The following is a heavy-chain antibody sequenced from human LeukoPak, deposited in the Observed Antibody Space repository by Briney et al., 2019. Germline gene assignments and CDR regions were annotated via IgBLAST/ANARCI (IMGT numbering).Heavy chain of an antibody. D-gene: IGHD6-19*01. J-gene: IGHJ4*02. CDR3: ASRAAGQFDY. CDR2: INHSGGT. CDR1: GGSFSGYY. V-gene: IGHV4-34*01. Sequence: SETLSLTCAVSGGSFSGYYWTWIRQPPGKGLEWIGEINHSGGTNYNPSLKSRVTISVDTSKNQFSLKLSSVTAADTAVYYCASRAAGQFDYWGQGTLVTVSS.